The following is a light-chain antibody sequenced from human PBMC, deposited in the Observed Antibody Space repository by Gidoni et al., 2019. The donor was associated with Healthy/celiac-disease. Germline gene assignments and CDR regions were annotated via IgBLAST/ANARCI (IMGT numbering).Light chain of an antibody. CDR2: AAS. CDR1: QSISSY. J-gene: IGKJ3*01. V-gene: IGKV1-39*01. Sequence: IQITQSPSSLSASVGDRVTITCRASQSISSYLNWYQQKPGKAPKLLFYAASSLQSVVPSRFSGSGSGTDFTLTISSLQPEDFATYYCQQSYSTLTFGPGTKVDIK. CDR3: QQSYSTLT.